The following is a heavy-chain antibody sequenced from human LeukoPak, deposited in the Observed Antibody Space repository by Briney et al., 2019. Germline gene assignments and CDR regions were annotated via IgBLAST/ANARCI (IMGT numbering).Heavy chain of an antibody. Sequence: GGSLRLSCAASGFTFSSYAMSWVRQARGKGLEWVSAISRSGGATYYADSVKGRFTSSTDNSKNTLFLQMDSLRAEDTALYYCAKIHDYGPFTDYWGQGTLVTVSS. CDR2: ISRSGGAT. V-gene: IGHV3-23*01. CDR1: GFTFSSYA. D-gene: IGHD4-17*01. J-gene: IGHJ4*02. CDR3: AKIHDYGPFTDY.